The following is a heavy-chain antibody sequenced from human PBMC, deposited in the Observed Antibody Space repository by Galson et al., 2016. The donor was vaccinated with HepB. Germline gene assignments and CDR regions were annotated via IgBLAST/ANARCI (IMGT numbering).Heavy chain of an antibody. V-gene: IGHV1-69*01. CDR2: FIPLFGTA. Sequence: SGAEVKKPGESLKVSCKASGGIFRSYTFSWVRQAPGQGLEWMGGFIPLFGTANYAQKFQGRVTITADESTRTAYMELTSLPSEDTAVYYCARERQYCSSTTCYGPHFDYWGQGTLVIFSS. CDR1: GGIFRSYT. D-gene: IGHD2-2*01. J-gene: IGHJ4*02. CDR3: ARERQYCSSTTCYGPHFDY.